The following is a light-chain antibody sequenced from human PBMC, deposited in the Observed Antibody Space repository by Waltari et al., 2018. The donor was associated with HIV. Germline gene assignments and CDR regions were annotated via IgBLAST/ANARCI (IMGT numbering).Light chain of an antibody. CDR2: SNK. CDR3: AARDDSLNAWV. J-gene: IGLJ3*02. V-gene: IGLV1-44*01. Sequence: QSVLTQPPSASGTPGRRVTISCSGNNSNVGSNPVNWYRQVPGTAPKLLMFSNKHGPSVVPDRFSGSKSGTSASLAIRGLKSEDEADYYCAARDDSLNAWVFGGGSKGTVL. CDR1: NSNVGSNP.